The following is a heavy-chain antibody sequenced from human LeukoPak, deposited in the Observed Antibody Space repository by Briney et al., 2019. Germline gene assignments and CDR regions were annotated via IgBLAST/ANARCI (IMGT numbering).Heavy chain of an antibody. Sequence: ASVKVSCKASGGTFSSYAISWVRQAPGQGLEWMGGIIPIFGTANYAQKFQGRVTITADESTSTAYMELSSLRSEDTAVYYCARNRPDPDYYYYYMDVWGKGTTVTVSS. CDR3: ARNRPDPDYYYYYMDV. J-gene: IGHJ6*03. CDR1: GGTFSSYA. D-gene: IGHD1-14*01. CDR2: IIPIFGTA. V-gene: IGHV1-69*13.